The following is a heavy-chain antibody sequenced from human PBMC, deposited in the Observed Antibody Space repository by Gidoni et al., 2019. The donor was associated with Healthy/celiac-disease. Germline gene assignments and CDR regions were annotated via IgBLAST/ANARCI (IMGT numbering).Heavy chain of an antibody. V-gene: IGHV3-53*01. CDR3: ARLKSGSYRYYFDY. CDR1: GFTVSSNY. J-gene: IGHJ4*02. Sequence: EVQLVESGGGLIQPGGSLRLSCAASGFTVSSNYMSWVRQAPGKGLEWVSVIYSGGSTYYADSVKGRFTISRDNSKNTLYLQMNSLRAEDTAVYYCARLKSGSYRYYFDYWGQGTLVTVSS. D-gene: IGHD1-26*01. CDR2: IYSGGST.